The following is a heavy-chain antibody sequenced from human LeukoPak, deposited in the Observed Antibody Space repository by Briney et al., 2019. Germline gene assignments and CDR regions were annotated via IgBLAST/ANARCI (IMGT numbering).Heavy chain of an antibody. CDR2: IKSKTDGGRT. CDR1: GFTFSNAW. D-gene: IGHD5-24*01. J-gene: IGHJ4*02. Sequence: GGSLRLSCGASGFTFSNAWMSWVSQAPGKGLEGVGRIKSKTDGGRTDYAAPVKGRFTISRDDSKNTLYLQMNSLKTEDTAVYYCTTGVEMATITLVDYWGQGTLVTVSS. CDR3: TTGVEMATITLVDY. V-gene: IGHV3-15*01.